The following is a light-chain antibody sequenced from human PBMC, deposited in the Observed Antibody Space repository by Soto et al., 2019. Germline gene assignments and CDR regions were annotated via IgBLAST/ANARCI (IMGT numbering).Light chain of an antibody. J-gene: IGKJ2*01. Sequence: IVMTQSPATLSVSPGERATLSCRASQSVSSNLAWYQQKPGQAPRLLIYGASTRATGIPARFSGSGSGTEFTLTISSLQSEDFAIYYCQQYNNWPMYTFGPGTKLE. CDR1: QSVSSN. V-gene: IGKV3-15*01. CDR3: QQYNNWPMYT. CDR2: GAS.